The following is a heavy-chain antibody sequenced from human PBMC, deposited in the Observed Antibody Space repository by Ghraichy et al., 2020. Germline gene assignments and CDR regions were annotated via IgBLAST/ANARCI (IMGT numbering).Heavy chain of an antibody. D-gene: IGHD3-3*01. CDR3: APRGAHYDLWSGPEPNWFDP. J-gene: IGHJ5*02. CDR2: INHSGST. CDR1: GGSFSGYY. V-gene: IGHV4-34*01. Sequence: ETLSLTCAVYGGSFSGYYWSWIRQPPGKGLEWIGEINHSGSTNYNPSLKSRVTISVDTSKNQFSLKLSPVTAADTAVYYCAPRGAHYDLWSGPEPNWFDPWGQGTLVTVSS.